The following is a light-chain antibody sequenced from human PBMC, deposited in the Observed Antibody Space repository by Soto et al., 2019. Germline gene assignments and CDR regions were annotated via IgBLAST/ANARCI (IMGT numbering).Light chain of an antibody. Sequence: QSVLTQPASVSGSPGQSITISCTGTSSDVGGYKYVSWYQQHPGKAPKLMIYEVSNRPSGVSNRFSGSKSGNTASLTISGLQAEDEADYYCSSYTSSITDVFGTGTKLTVL. CDR2: EVS. V-gene: IGLV2-14*01. J-gene: IGLJ1*01. CDR3: SSYTSSITDV. CDR1: SSDVGGYKY.